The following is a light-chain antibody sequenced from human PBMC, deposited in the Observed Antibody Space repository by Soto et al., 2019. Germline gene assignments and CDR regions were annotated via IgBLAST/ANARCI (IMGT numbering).Light chain of an antibody. CDR3: TSYTSSSTLDV. Sequence: QSALTQPASVSGSPGQSITISCTGTSSDVGGYNYVSWYQQHPGKAPKLIIYEDSNRPTGVSNRFSGSKSGHTASLTISGLQSEDEADYFCTSYTSSSTLDVFGTGTKLTVL. J-gene: IGLJ1*01. V-gene: IGLV2-14*01. CDR2: EDS. CDR1: SSDVGGYNY.